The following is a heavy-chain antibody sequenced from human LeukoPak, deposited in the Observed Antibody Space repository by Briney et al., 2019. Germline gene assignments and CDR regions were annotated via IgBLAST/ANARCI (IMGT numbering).Heavy chain of an antibody. CDR3: ARDSDTVTTDVFDY. CDR1: GFTFSSYW. CDR2: IKQDGSEK. Sequence: PGGSLRLSCAASGFTFSSYWMSWVRQAPGKGLEWVANIKQDGSEKYYVDSVKGRFTISRDNAKNSLYLQMNSLRAEDTAVYYCARDSDTVTTDVFDYWGQGTLVTVSS. V-gene: IGHV3-7*03. D-gene: IGHD4-11*01. J-gene: IGHJ4*02.